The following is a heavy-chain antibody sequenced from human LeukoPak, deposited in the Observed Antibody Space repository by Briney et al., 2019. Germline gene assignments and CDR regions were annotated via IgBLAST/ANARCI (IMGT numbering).Heavy chain of an antibody. CDR1: GGTFSSYA. CDR2: IIPILGIA. J-gene: IGHJ4*02. V-gene: IGHV1-69*04. CDR3: ARESIVVVTANPLGIFDY. Sequence: SVKVSCKASGGTFSSYAISWVRQAPGQGLEWMGRIIPILGIANYAQKFQGRVTITADKSTSTAYMELSSLRSEDTAVYYCARESIVVVTANPLGIFDYWGQGTLVTVSS. D-gene: IGHD2-21*02.